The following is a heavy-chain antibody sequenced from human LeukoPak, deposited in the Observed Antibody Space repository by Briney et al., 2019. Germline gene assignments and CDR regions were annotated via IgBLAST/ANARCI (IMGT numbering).Heavy chain of an antibody. CDR1: GYSFTNYW. CDR2: IYPGDSDT. J-gene: IGHJ4*02. V-gene: IGHV5-51*01. D-gene: IGHD2-15*01. CDR3: ARTSYCSGGRCYYPDY. Sequence: GESLKISCKASGYSFTNYWIGWVRQMPGKGLEWMGIIYPGDSDTRYSPSFQGQVTISAGKSISTAYLQWSSLKASDTAMYYCARTSYCSGGRCYYPDYWGQGTPVTVSS.